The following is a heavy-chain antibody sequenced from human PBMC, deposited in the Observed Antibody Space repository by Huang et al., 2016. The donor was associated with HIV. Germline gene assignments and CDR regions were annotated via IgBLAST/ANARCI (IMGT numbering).Heavy chain of an antibody. CDR2: IFWDDDK. V-gene: IGHV2-5*02. CDR3: AHRQTYDFWSGSFDS. J-gene: IGHJ4*02. D-gene: IGHD3-3*01. CDR1: GFSITTDGAG. Sequence: QITLKESGPTLVKPTQTLTLTYTFSGFSITTDGAGVGWIRQPPGKALEWLALIFWDDDKRYSPSLKKRLSITKDTSKNQVVLTMTNMDPVDTATYFCAHRQTYDFWSGSFDSWGQGTLVTVSS.